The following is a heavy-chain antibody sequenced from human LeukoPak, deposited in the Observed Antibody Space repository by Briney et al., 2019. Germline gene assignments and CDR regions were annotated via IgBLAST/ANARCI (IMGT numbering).Heavy chain of an antibody. CDR2: ISSSGSTI. J-gene: IGHJ6*04. Sequence: GGSLRLSCAASGFTFSSYSMMRVRQAPGKGLEWVSYISSSGSTIYYADSVKGRFTISRDNAKNSLYLQMNSLRAEDTAVYYCAELGITMIGGVWGKGTTVTISS. V-gene: IGHV3-48*04. CDR3: AELGITMIGGV. D-gene: IGHD3-10*02. CDR1: GFTFSSYS.